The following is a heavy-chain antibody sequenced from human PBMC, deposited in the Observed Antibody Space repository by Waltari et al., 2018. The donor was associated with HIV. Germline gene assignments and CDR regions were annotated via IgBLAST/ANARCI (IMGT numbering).Heavy chain of an antibody. CDR3: ARNAGVLYFDWLLPAGAFDI. CDR2: INTNTGDP. D-gene: IGHD3-9*01. V-gene: IGHV7-4-1*02. J-gene: IGHJ3*02. CDR1: GYTFTSYA. Sequence: QVQLVQSGSELKKPGASVKVSCKASGYTFTSYAMNWVRQAPGQGLEWMGWINTNTGDPTDRQCFTGRCVVCLDTSVSTAYLQISSLKAEDTAVYYCARNAGVLYFDWLLPAGAFDIWGQGTMVTVSS.